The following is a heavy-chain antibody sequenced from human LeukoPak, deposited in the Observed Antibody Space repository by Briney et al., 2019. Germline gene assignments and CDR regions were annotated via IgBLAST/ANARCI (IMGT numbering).Heavy chain of an antibody. CDR3: ARDQYYYDSSGAGGFDY. V-gene: IGHV1-46*01. Sequence: GASVKVSCKASGYTFTSYYMHWVRQAPGQGLEWMGIISPSGGSTSYAQKFQGRVTMTRDTSTSTVYMELSSLRSEDTAVYYCARDQYYYDSSGAGGFDYWGQGTLVTVSS. J-gene: IGHJ4*02. D-gene: IGHD3-22*01. CDR1: GYTFTSYY. CDR2: ISPSGGST.